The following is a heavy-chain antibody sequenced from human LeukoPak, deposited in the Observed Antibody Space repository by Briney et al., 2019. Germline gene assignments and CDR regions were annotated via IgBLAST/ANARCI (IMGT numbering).Heavy chain of an antibody. V-gene: IGHV3-21*01. D-gene: IGHD4-17*01. CDR1: GFTFSSYR. J-gene: IGHJ4*02. CDR2: ISSSSSYI. Sequence: GGSLRLSCAASGFTFSSYRMNWVRQAPGKGLEWVSSISSSSSYIYYADSVKGRFTISRDNAKNSLYLQMNSLRAEDTAVYYCARAGRNDYGDYADYWGQGTLVTVSS. CDR3: ARAGRNDYGDYADY.